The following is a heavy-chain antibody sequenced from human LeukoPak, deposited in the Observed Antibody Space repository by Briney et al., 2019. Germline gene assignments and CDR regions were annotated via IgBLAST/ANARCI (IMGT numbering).Heavy chain of an antibody. Sequence: GGSLRLSCAASGFIFSDYYMSWIRQAPGKGLEWVSFISDGGRPLHYADSVKGRFTISRDNAKNSLYLQMNSLRDEDTAVYFCARRYCTPSSCYSGYWGQGALVTVSS. J-gene: IGHJ4*02. D-gene: IGHD2-8*01. CDR1: GFIFSDYY. V-gene: IGHV3-11*01. CDR3: ARRYCTPSSCYSGY. CDR2: ISDGGRPL.